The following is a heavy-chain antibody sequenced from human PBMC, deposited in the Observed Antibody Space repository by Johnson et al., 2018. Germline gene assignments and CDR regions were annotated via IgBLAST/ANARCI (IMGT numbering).Heavy chain of an antibody. V-gene: IGHV3-7*01. Sequence: VQLQESGGGLVQPGGSXRLSCVVSGFTFNTHWMSLVRQAPGKGLEWVANMKEDGSERNYADSVKGRFTISRDNAENSLFLQMKSLRGEDTAVYYCARGLTSGWYTPDYWGQGTLVTVSS. CDR3: ARGLTSGWYTPDY. CDR1: GFTFNTHW. D-gene: IGHD6-19*01. J-gene: IGHJ4*02. CDR2: MKEDGSER.